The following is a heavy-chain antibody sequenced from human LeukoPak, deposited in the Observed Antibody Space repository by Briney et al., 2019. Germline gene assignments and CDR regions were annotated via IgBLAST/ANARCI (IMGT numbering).Heavy chain of an antibody. J-gene: IGHJ1*01. CDR3: ASVDGYSGYDFGEYFQH. V-gene: IGHV3-30*02. CDR1: GFTFNNYG. Sequence: GGSLRLSCAASGFTFNNYGMHWVRQAPGKGLEWVAFLRYAGSDKYHADSVKGRFTISRDNSKNTLYLHMNSLRAEDTAVYYCASVDGYSGYDFGEYFQHWGQGTLVTVSS. CDR2: LRYAGSDK. D-gene: IGHD5-12*01.